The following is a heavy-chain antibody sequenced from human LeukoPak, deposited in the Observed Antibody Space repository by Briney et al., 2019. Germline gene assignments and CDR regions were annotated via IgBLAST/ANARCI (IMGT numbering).Heavy chain of an antibody. CDR3: ARGGANSSSYMDV. V-gene: IGHV3-30-3*01. CDR2: ISYHGINK. J-gene: IGHJ6*03. D-gene: IGHD6-6*01. CDR1: GFIFSNSA. Sequence: GRSLRLSCAASGFIFSNSAMYWVRQAPGKGLEWVAVISYHGINKYYGDSVKGRFSISRDNSKDTLYLQMNSLRADDTSVYYCARGGANSSSYMDVWGKGTMVTVSS.